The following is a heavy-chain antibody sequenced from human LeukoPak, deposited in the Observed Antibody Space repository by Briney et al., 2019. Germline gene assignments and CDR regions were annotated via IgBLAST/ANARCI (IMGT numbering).Heavy chain of an antibody. CDR1: DGSFSGYY. D-gene: IGHD4-17*01. CDR3: ARARRGDGDYVIDY. V-gene: IGHV4-34*01. J-gene: IGHJ4*02. CDR2: INHSGST. Sequence: SETLSLTCAVYDGSFSGYYWSWIRQPPGKGLEWIGEINHSGSTNYNPSLKSRVTISVDTSKNQFSLKLSSVTAADTAVYYCARARRGDGDYVIDYWGQGTLVTVSS.